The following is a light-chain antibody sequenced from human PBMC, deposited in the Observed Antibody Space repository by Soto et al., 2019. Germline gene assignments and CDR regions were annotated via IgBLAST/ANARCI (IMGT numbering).Light chain of an antibody. CDR1: QSVSSY. CDR2: DAS. J-gene: IGKJ4*01. Sequence: EMVLTQSPATLSLSPGERATLSCRASQSVSSYLAWYQQKPGQAPRLLIYDASNRATGIPARFSGSGSGTDFTLSISSLEPEDFAVYYCQQRGNLLTFGGGTKVEIK. V-gene: IGKV3-11*01. CDR3: QQRGNLLT.